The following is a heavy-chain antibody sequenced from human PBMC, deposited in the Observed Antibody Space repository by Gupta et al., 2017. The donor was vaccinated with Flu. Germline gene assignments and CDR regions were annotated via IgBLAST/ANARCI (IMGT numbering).Heavy chain of an antibody. CDR1: GFTFSSYA. D-gene: IGHD3-22*01. Sequence: EVQLLESGGGLVQPGGSLRLSCAASGFTFSSYAMSWVRQAPGKGLEWVSSIVGGGGDTYYADSGKGRFTVSRDDSQNTLYLQMNSLRAEDTAVYYCAKVLNYYDSTSYYYRPFDYWGQGALVTVSS. CDR3: AKVLNYYDSTSYYYRPFDY. CDR2: IVGGGGDT. V-gene: IGHV3-23*01. J-gene: IGHJ4*02.